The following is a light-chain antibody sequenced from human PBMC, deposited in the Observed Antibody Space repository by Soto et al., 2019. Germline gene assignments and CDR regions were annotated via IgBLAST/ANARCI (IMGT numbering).Light chain of an antibody. J-gene: IGLJ2*01. V-gene: IGLV2-14*03. CDR2: EVS. CDR1: SSDVGNYDY. CDR3: TSHTTSSAVL. Sequence: QSVLTQPASVSGSAGQSITISCTGTSSDVGNYDYVSWYQQHPGKAPKLMIYEVSTRPSGVSIRFSGSKSGNAASLTISGLQAEDEADYYCTSHTTSSAVLFGGGTKVTVL.